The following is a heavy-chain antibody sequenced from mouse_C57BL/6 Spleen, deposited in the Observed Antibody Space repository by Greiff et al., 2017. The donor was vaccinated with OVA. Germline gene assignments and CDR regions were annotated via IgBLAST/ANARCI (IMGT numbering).Heavy chain of an antibody. Sequence: QVQLQQSGTELVKPGASVKLSCKASGYTFTSYWMHWVKQRPGQGLEWIGNINPSNGGTNYNEKFKSKATLTVDKSSSTAYMQLSSLTSEDSAVYHCARPNYYGSPYYAMDYWGQGTSVTVSS. J-gene: IGHJ4*01. CDR1: GYTFTSYW. D-gene: IGHD1-1*01. V-gene: IGHV1-53*01. CDR2: INPSNGGT. CDR3: ARPNYYGSPYYAMDY.